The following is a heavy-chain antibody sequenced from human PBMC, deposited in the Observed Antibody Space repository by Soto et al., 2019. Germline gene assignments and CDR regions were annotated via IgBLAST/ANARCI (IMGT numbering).Heavy chain of an antibody. CDR2: ISAHNGDT. Sequence: ASVKVSCKASGYTFTSYGISWVRQAPGQGLEWMGWISAHNGDTNFAQKLQGRVSMTTDTSTNTAYMELRSLTSDDTAVYYCAKSLSPRIAVAGVDYWGQGKLVTVSS. D-gene: IGHD6-19*01. V-gene: IGHV1-18*01. CDR1: GYTFTSYG. J-gene: IGHJ4*02. CDR3: AKSLSPRIAVAGVDY.